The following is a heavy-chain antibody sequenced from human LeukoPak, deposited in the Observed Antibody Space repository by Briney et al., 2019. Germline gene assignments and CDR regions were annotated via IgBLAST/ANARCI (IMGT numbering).Heavy chain of an antibody. Sequence: GGTLSFSCAASGFTFDNYGMTWVPQAPGMGLKGGAAICGSSDKTYYADTLRGRFTITRDNSTSTLFLQMNSLRADDSALYHCAKDRSIYCRPNSCYLYWLDPWGQGTLVTVSS. D-gene: IGHD2-2*01. J-gene: IGHJ5*02. CDR1: GFTFDNYG. V-gene: IGHV3-23*01. CDR3: AKDRSIYCRPNSCYLYWLDP. CDR2: ICGSSDKT.